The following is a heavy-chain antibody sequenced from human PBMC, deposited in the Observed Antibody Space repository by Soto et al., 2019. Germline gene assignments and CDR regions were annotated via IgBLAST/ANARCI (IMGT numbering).Heavy chain of an antibody. D-gene: IGHD2-8*01. CDR1: GFTFSDYY. J-gene: IGHJ4*02. CDR3: ARGLRGSHCTNGVCYGSGFDY. Sequence: GGSLRLSCAASGFTFSDYYMSWIRQAPGKGLEWVSYISSSGSTIYYADSVKGRFTISRDNAKNSLYLQMNSLRAEDTAVYYCARGLRGSHCTNGVCYGSGFDYWGQGTLVTVS. CDR2: ISSSGSTI. V-gene: IGHV3-11*01.